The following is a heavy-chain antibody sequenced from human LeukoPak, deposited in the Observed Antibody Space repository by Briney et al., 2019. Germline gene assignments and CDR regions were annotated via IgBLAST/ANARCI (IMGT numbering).Heavy chain of an antibody. J-gene: IGHJ4*02. D-gene: IGHD3-22*01. CDR3: ARVPGYYDSSGCPRPLDY. CDR2: ISRSSSTI. V-gene: IGHV3-48*01. Sequence: GGSLRLSCAAPGFTLSSYGMTWVRQAPGKGLEGVSCISRSSSTIYYADSVKGRFPISRDNAKHSLYLQMDSLRAEDTAESYCARVPGYYDSSGCPRPLDYWGEGTPVTVSS. CDR1: GFTLSSYG.